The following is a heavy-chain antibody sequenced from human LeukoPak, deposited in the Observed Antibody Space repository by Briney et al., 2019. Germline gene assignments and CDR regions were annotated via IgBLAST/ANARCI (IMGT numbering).Heavy chain of an antibody. D-gene: IGHD4-23*01. CDR2: ISYDGSNK. Sequence: GGSLRLSCAASGFTFSSYGMHWVRQAPGKGLEWVAVISYDGSNKYYADSVKGRFTISRDNSKNTLYLQMNSLRAEDTAVYYCAKVLYGGNWEAFDYWGQGTLVTVSS. V-gene: IGHV3-30*18. CDR1: GFTFSSYG. CDR3: AKVLYGGNWEAFDY. J-gene: IGHJ4*02.